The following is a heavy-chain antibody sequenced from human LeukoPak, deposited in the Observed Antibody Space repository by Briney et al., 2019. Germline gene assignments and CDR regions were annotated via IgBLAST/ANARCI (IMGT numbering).Heavy chain of an antibody. J-gene: IGHJ5*02. CDR1: GGTFSSYA. CDR2: IIPIFGTA. CDR3: ARGGAPYSSGWFNWFDP. D-gene: IGHD6-19*01. V-gene: IGHV1-69*01. Sequence: GASVKVSCKASGGTFSSYAISWVRQAPGQGLEWMGGIIPIFGTANYAQKFQGRVTITADESTSTAYMELSSLRSEDTAVYYCARGGAPYSSGWFNWFDPWGQGTQVIVSS.